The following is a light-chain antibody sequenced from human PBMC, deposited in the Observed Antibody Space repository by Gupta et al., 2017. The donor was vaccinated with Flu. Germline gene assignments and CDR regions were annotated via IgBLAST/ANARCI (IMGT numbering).Light chain of an antibody. CDR3: CSYAGSYTVV. J-gene: IGLJ2*01. CDR2: DVS. V-gene: IGLV2-11*01. Sequence: QSALTQPRSVSGSPGQSVTISCPGTSSDVGGYNYVSWYQQHPGKAPKFMIYDVSERPSGVPDRFSGSKSGNTASLTISGLQAEDEADYYCCSYAGSYTVVLGGGTKVTVL. CDR1: SSDVGGYNY.